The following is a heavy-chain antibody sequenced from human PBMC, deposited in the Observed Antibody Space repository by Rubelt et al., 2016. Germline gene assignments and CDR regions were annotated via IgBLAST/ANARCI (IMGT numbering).Heavy chain of an antibody. CDR3: ARGTSYYDFWSGPQGY. J-gene: IGHJ4*02. D-gene: IGHD3-3*01. CDR1: GDSISGSNYY. Sequence: QLQMQESGPGLVKPSETLSLTCTVSGDSISGSNYYWGWIRQPPGEGLEWIGSIYYNWSTYYNSSLTSRVTISVDTPEIQVSLQLGSGTAADTAVYYCARGTSYYDFWSGPQGYWGQGTLVTVSS. CDR2: IYYNWST. V-gene: IGHV4-39*01.